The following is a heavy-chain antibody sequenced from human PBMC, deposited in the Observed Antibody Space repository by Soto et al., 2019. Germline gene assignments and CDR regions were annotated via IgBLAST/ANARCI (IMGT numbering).Heavy chain of an antibody. CDR1: GYTFTSYG. Sequence: GASVKVSCKASGYTFTSYGISWVRQAPGQGLEWMGWISAYNGNTNYAQKLQGRVTMTTGTPTSTAYRELRSLRSDDTAVYFCSRDPDSTGSGSHAFYGMDVWGQGTTVTVSS. V-gene: IGHV1-18*01. CDR3: SRDPDSTGSGSHAFYGMDV. J-gene: IGHJ6*02. D-gene: IGHD3-22*01. CDR2: ISAYNGNT.